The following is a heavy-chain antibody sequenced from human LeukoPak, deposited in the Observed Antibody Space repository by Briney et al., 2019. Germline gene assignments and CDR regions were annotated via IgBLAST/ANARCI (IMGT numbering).Heavy chain of an antibody. CDR3: ARGVESDILTGYDPYFDY. V-gene: IGHV4-30-4*01. CDR1: GGSISSGDYY. D-gene: IGHD3-9*01. J-gene: IGHJ4*02. CDR2: IYYSGST. Sequence: SETPSLTCTVSGGSISSGDYYWSWIRQPPGKGLEWIGYIYYSGSTYYNPSLKSRVTISVDTSKNQFSLKLSSVTAADTAVYYCARGVESDILTGYDPYFDYWGQGTLVTVSS.